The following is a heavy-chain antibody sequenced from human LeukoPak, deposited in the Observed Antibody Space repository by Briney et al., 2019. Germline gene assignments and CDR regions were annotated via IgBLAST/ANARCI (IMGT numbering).Heavy chain of an antibody. Sequence: PSETLSLTCTVSGGSITGYYWSWIRQPPGKGLEWIGYIYSTGSTNYNPSFRGRVTISVDTSKNQFSLNLSSVTAADTAVYYCTRRTTVTTLDYWGQGTLVTVSS. D-gene: IGHD4-17*01. CDR3: TRRTTVTTLDY. CDR1: GGSITGYY. V-gene: IGHV4-59*01. CDR2: IYSTGST. J-gene: IGHJ4*02.